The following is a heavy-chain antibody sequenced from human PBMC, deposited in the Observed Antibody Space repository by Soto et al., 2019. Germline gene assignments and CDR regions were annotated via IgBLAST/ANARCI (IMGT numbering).Heavy chain of an antibody. V-gene: IGHV4-4*02. CDR1: SGSVSNDNW. Sequence: SSETLSLTCTVSSGSVSNDNWWGCVRQSPGKGLEWIAEIYRSGSTFYNPSLKSRAAISVDRSKNQFSLFLTSVTAADTAVYHCARSPNAHGDDYDDWGPGTLVTVSS. CDR2: IYRSGST. D-gene: IGHD4-17*01. J-gene: IGHJ4*02. CDR3: ARSPNAHGDDYDD.